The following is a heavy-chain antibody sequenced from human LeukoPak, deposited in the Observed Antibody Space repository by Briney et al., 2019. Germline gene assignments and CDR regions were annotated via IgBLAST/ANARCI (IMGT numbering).Heavy chain of an antibody. J-gene: IGHJ6*03. CDR3: ARDGYSGSYYRLYYFFMDV. CDR1: GVTFSTYM. D-gene: IGHD1-26*01. V-gene: IGHV3-21*04. CDR2: INTSSSYI. Sequence: GGSLRLSCTASGVTFSTYMMNWLRQAPGKGLEWVSSINTSSSYIYYADSVKGRFTISRHNAKHSLYLEMNSLRGEDTAVYYCARDGYSGSYYRLYYFFMDVWGKGTTVTVSS.